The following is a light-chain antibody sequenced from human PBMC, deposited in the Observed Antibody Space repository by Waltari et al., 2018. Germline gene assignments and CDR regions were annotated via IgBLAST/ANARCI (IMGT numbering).Light chain of an antibody. Sequence: QPALTLPASVSGSPGQLITISCTGTSSYVVGYNYISWYQHHPGKAPKLMHYDVSKPPSGVSNRFSGSKSGNTASLTISGLQAEDETDYYCSSYTSSSTLFGGGTKLTVL. J-gene: IGLJ3*02. CDR2: DVS. V-gene: IGLV2-14*03. CDR1: SSYVVGYNY. CDR3: SSYTSSSTL.